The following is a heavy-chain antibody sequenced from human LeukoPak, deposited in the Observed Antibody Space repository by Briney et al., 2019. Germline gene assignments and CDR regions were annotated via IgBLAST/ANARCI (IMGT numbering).Heavy chain of an antibody. CDR1: GFTFCSYS. V-gene: IGHV3-30*18. J-gene: IGHJ3*02. CDR2: ISYVGSNK. Sequence: PGGALRLSCAASGFTFCSYSMHWVRQAPRKGLEWVGVISYVGSNKYYTDSVKGRFAISRDNSKNALCLQMHSLRAEDTAVYYCAKGYGWRSVFDAFDIWGQGTMVTVSS. CDR3: AKGYGWRSVFDAFDI. D-gene: IGHD2-8*02.